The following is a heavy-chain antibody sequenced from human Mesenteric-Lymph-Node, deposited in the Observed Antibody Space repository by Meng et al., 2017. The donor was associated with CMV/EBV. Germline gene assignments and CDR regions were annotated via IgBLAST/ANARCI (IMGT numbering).Heavy chain of an antibody. V-gene: IGHV4-59*01. CDR2: IYYSGST. CDR1: GGSIGSYY. Sequence: GSLRLSCTVSGGSIGSYYWSWIRQPPGKGLEWIGYIYYSGSTNYNPSLKSRVTISVDTSKNQFSLKLSSVTAADTAVYYCARDPLDAFDIWGQGTMVTVSS. J-gene: IGHJ3*02. CDR3: ARDPLDAFDI.